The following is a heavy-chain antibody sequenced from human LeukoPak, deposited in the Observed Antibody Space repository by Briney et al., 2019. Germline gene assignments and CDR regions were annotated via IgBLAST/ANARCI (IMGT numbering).Heavy chain of an antibody. CDR2: ISYDGSNK. V-gene: IGHV3-30*03. J-gene: IGHJ4*02. D-gene: IGHD6-13*01. CDR3: ARDPGTLATYFDY. Sequence: GGSLRLSCAASGFAFSSYGIHWVRQAPGKGLEWVAVISYDGSNKYYADSVKGRFTISRDDSKNTLYLQMNSLRAEDTAIYYCARDPGTLATYFDYWGPGTLVTVSS. CDR1: GFAFSSYG.